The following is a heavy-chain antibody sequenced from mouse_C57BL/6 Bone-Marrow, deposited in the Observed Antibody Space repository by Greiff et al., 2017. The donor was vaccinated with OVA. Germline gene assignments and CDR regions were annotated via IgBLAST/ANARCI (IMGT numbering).Heavy chain of an antibody. CDR1: EYAFPSHD. CDR3: ERLDYDGAMDY. D-gene: IGHD2-4*01. J-gene: IGHJ4*01. CDR2: LNSDGGST. V-gene: IGHV5-2*01. Sequence: EVQVVESGGGLVQPGESLKLSCESNEYAFPSHDMSWVRKTPEQRLELVAALNSDGGSTYYPDTMERRFIISRDNTKKTLYLQMSSLRSEDTALYDCERLDYDGAMDYWGQGTSVTVSS.